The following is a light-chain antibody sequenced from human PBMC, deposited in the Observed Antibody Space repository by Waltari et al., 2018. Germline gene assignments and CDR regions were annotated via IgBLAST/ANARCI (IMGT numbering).Light chain of an antibody. Sequence: EIVLTQSPATLSLSPGERATLSCRASQSVSRHLVWYQQKPGQAPRLLIYDASNRAPGIPARFSGSGSGTDFTLTISSLEPEDFAIYYCQQHSTWPSLTFGGGTKVEIK. CDR2: DAS. CDR3: QQHSTWPSLT. J-gene: IGKJ4*01. V-gene: IGKV3-11*01. CDR1: QSVSRH.